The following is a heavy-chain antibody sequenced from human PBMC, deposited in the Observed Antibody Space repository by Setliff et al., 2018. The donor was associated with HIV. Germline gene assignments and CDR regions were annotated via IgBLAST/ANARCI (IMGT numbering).Heavy chain of an antibody. CDR1: GFTFSTYA. Sequence: GGSLRLSCAASGFTFSTYAMNWVRQAPGKGLEWVSYISSSGSTIYYADSVKGRFTISRDNAKNSLYLQMNSLRAEDTAVYYCARDGRRLDAFDIWGQGTMVTVSS. CDR3: ARDGRRLDAFDI. V-gene: IGHV3-48*03. D-gene: IGHD1-26*01. CDR2: ISSSGSTI. J-gene: IGHJ3*02.